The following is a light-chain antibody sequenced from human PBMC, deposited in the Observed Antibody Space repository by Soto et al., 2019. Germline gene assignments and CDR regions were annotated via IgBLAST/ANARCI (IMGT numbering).Light chain of an antibody. CDR2: RNN. CDR3: AAWDDGLNGQV. Sequence: QSVLTQPPSASGTPGQRVTISCSGSSSNIGSDTVNWYQQLPGTAPKLLIYRNNQRPSGVPDRFSGFKSGTSASLAISGLQSEDEANYYCAAWDDGLNGQVFGGGTKLTVL. CDR1: SSNIGSDT. J-gene: IGLJ2*01. V-gene: IGLV1-44*01.